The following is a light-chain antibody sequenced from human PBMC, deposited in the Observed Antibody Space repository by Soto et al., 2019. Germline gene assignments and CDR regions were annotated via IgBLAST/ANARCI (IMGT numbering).Light chain of an antibody. CDR3: QQHSNWPQIT. CDR1: QSISSY. Sequence: DLKMTQSPSTLSAYVGAIVSITCRASQSISSYLNWYQQKPGKAHKLLIYAASSLQSGVPSRFSGSGSGTDFTLTISSLQPEDFAVYYCQQHSNWPQITGGHGTRRELK. V-gene: IGKV1-39*01. CDR2: AAS. J-gene: IGKJ5*01.